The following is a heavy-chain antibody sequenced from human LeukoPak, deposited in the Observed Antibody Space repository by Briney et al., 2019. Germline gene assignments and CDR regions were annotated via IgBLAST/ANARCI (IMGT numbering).Heavy chain of an antibody. D-gene: IGHD5-12*01. J-gene: IGHJ4*02. CDR3: ARARGYSGYDLYYDSSGYDYFDY. CDR2: IYTSGST. CDR1: AGSISSYY. Sequence: SETLSLTCTVSAGSISSYYCSWIRQPPGKGLEWIGYIYTSGSTNYNPSLKSRVTISVDTSKNQFSLKLSSVTAAATAVYYCARARGYSGYDLYYDSSGYDYFDYWGQGTLVTVSS. V-gene: IGHV4-4*09.